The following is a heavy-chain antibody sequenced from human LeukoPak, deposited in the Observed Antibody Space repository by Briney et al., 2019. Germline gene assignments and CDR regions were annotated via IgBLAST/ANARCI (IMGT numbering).Heavy chain of an antibody. CDR1: GGSFSGDF. D-gene: IGHD2-15*01. J-gene: IGHJ3*02. CDR2: INHGGST. Sequence: SETLSLTCAVYGGSFSGDFWSWIRQSPGKGLEWIGEINHGGSTTYNPSLQSRVTMSVDTSKNQFSLKLSSVTAEDTAVYYCARVVVADGFDIWGQGTKVTVSS. CDR3: ARVVVADGFDI. V-gene: IGHV4-34*01.